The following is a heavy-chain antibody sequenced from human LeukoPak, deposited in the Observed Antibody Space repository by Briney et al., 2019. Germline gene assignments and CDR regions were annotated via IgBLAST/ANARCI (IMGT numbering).Heavy chain of an antibody. Sequence: SETLSLTCTVSGGSISSGGYYWSWIRQHPGKGLEWIGYIYYSGSTYYNPSLKSRVTISVDTSKNQFSLKLSSVTAADTAVYYCARGLTGSSSGAFDIWGQGTMVTVSS. CDR3: ARGLTGSSSGAFDI. CDR1: GGSISSGGYY. J-gene: IGHJ3*02. CDR2: IYYSGST. D-gene: IGHD6-6*01. V-gene: IGHV4-31*03.